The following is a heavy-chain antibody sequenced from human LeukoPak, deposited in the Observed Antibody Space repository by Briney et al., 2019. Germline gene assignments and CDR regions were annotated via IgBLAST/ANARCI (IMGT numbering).Heavy chain of an antibody. D-gene: IGHD3-10*01. Sequence: PGGSLRLSCAASGFSFSSYGMSWVRQAPGKGLEWVSAISISGNTYYADSVKGRFTISRDTSQNTLYLQMNSLRAEDTAVYYCARRGVYGSGAYYFDYWGQGTLITVSS. J-gene: IGHJ4*02. V-gene: IGHV3-23*01. CDR2: ISISGNT. CDR1: GFSFSSYG. CDR3: ARRGVYGSGAYYFDY.